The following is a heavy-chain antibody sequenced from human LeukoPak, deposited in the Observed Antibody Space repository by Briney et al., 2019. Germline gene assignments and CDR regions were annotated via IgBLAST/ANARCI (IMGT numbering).Heavy chain of an antibody. CDR2: ISHSGST. CDR3: ARPTSGTYYGRAFDI. D-gene: IGHD1-26*01. Sequence: SETLSLTCAVSGYSISSGYYWGWIRQPPGKGLEWIGSISHSGSTYYNPSLQSRVTISVDTSENQFSLNLSSVTAADTAVYYCARPTSGTYYGRAFDIWGQGTMVTVSS. V-gene: IGHV4-38-2*01. CDR1: GYSISSGYY. J-gene: IGHJ3*02.